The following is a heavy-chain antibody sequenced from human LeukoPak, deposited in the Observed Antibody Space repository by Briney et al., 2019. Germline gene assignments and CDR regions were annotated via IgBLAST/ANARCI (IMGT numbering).Heavy chain of an antibody. Sequence: SETLSLTCAVYGGCFSGYYWSWIRQPPGKGLEWIGEINHSGSTNYNPSLKSRVTISVDTSKNQFSLKLSSVTAADTAVYYCARGRANYYDSSGNDYWGQGTLVTVSS. J-gene: IGHJ4*02. CDR2: INHSGST. CDR3: ARGRANYYDSSGNDY. V-gene: IGHV4-34*01. CDR1: GGCFSGYY. D-gene: IGHD3-22*01.